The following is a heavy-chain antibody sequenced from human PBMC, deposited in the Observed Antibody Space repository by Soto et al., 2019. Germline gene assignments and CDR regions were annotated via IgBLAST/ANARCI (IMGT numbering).Heavy chain of an antibody. CDR3: AKGRTVTTEYYFDY. CDR2: ISYDGSNK. CDR1: GFTFSSYG. J-gene: IGHJ4*02. V-gene: IGHV3-30*18. D-gene: IGHD4-17*01. Sequence: GSLRLSCAASGFTFSSYGMHWVRQAPGKGLEWVAVISYDGSNKYYADSVKGRFTISRDNSKNTLYLQMNSLRAEDTAVYYCAKGRTVTTEYYFDYWGQGTLVTVSS.